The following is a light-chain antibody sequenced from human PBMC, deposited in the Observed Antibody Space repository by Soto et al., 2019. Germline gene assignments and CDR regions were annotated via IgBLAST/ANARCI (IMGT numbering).Light chain of an antibody. CDR1: TSNVGGYNY. Sequence: QSALTQPPSASGSPGQSVSISCTGTTSNVGGYNYVSWYQQHPGKAPKLIIYEVDKRPSGVPDRFSASKTGSTASLTVSGLQADDEAEYYCWSYSGRHTYVFGTGTKLTVL. J-gene: IGLJ1*01. CDR2: EVD. CDR3: WSYSGRHTYV. V-gene: IGLV2-8*01.